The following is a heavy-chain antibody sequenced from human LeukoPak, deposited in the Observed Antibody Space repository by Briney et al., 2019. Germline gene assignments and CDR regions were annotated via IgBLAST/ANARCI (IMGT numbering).Heavy chain of an antibody. CDR1: GGSISSGGYY. CDR3: ARISGGVGATIDY. Sequence: SETLSLTCTVSGGSISSGGYYWSWIRQPPGKGLEWIGYIYHSGSTYYNPSLKSRVTIPVDRSKNQFSLKLSSVTAADTAVYYCARISGGVGATIDYWGQGTLVTVSS. V-gene: IGHV4-30-2*01. J-gene: IGHJ4*02. D-gene: IGHD1-26*01. CDR2: IYHSGST.